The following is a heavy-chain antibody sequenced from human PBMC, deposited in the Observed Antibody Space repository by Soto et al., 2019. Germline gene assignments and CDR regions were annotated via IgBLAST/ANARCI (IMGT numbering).Heavy chain of an antibody. D-gene: IGHD5-12*01. CDR1: GFTLSSYW. CDR3: ARDGRRATLFDC. J-gene: IGHJ4*02. CDR2: IQQGGSEK. V-gene: IGHV3-7*01. Sequence: PGGSVRLSCAASGFTLSSYWMSWVRQAPGKGLEWVANIQQGGSEKYYVDSVKGRFTISRDNAKNSMYLQMNSLRAEDTAVYYCARDGRRATLFDCCGQGTLVTVSS.